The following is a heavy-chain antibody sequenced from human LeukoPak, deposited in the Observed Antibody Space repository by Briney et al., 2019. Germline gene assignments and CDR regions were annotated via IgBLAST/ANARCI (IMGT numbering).Heavy chain of an antibody. CDR2: INHSGST. CDR3: ARCSSWYVRYFDL. D-gene: IGHD6-13*01. J-gene: IGHJ2*01. V-gene: IGHV4-34*01. Sequence: KTSETLSLTCAVYGGSFSGYYWSWIRQPPGKGLEWIGEINHSGSTNYNPSLKSRVTISVDTSKNQFSLKLSSVTAADTAVYYCARCSSWYVRYFDLWGRGTLVTVSS. CDR1: GGSFSGYY.